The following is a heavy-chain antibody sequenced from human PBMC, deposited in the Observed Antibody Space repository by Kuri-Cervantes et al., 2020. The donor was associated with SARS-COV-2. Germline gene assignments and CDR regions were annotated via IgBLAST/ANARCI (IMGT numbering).Heavy chain of an antibody. J-gene: IGHJ5*02. CDR1: GGSFSGYY. CDR3: ANLRWPSSGLEP. Sequence: GSLRLSCAVYGGSFSGYYWSWIRQPPGKGLEWIGEINHSGSTNYNPSLKSRVTISVDTSKNQFSLKLSSVTAADTAVYYCANLRWPSSGLEPWGQGTLVTVSS. D-gene: IGHD3-22*01. V-gene: IGHV4-34*01. CDR2: INHSGST.